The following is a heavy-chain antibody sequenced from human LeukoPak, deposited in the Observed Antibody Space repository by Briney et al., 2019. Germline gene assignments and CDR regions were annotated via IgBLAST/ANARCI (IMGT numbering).Heavy chain of an antibody. Sequence: SETLSLTCAVSGSSISSGYYWGWIRQPPGKGLEWIGSISHSGSTYYNPSLKSRVTISVDTSKDQFSLKLSSVTAADTAVYYCARHTYDSSGYSYVDYWGQGTLLTVSS. V-gene: IGHV4-38-2*01. CDR1: GSSISSGYY. CDR3: ARHTYDSSGYSYVDY. D-gene: IGHD3-22*01. J-gene: IGHJ4*02. CDR2: ISHSGST.